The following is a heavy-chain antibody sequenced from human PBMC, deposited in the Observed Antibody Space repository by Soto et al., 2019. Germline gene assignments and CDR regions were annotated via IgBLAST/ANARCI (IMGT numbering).Heavy chain of an antibody. J-gene: IGHJ4*02. Sequence: PGGSLRLSCVASGFTFSVYWMSWVRQAPGEGLEWVARIKIDGSGIQYADSVKGRFSISRDNAGNSVYLQMNSLRAEDTAVYYCASDSGYSSGDSVNHKFDYWGQGALVTVS. V-gene: IGHV3-7*01. CDR1: GFTFSVYW. CDR2: IKIDGSGI. D-gene: IGHD5-12*01. CDR3: ASDSGYSSGDSVNHKFDY.